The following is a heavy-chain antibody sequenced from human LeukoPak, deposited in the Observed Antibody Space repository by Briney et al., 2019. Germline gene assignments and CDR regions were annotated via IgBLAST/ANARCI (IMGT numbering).Heavy chain of an antibody. Sequence: GGSLRLSCAASGFTFSSFWMSWVRQAPGKGLEWVANIKQDGSEKYYVDSVKGRFTISRDNAKNSLYLQMNSLRAEDTAVYYCASFDSGSYYSDYWGQGTLVTVSS. J-gene: IGHJ4*02. CDR1: GFTFSSFW. CDR3: ASFDSGSYYSDY. CDR2: IKQDGSEK. D-gene: IGHD1-26*01. V-gene: IGHV3-7*01.